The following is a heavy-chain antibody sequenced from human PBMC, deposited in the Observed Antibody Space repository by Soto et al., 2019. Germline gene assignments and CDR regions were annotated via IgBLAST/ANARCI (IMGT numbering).Heavy chain of an antibody. CDR1: GYTFTGYY. CDR2: INPSSGGT. D-gene: IGHD3-10*01. V-gene: IGHV1-2*02. CDR3: ARFMVRGVIKYYGMDV. Sequence: ASVKVSCKASGYTFTGYYMHWVRQAPGQGLEWMGWINPSSGGTNYAQKFQGRVTMTRDTSISTAYMELSRLRSDDTAVYYCARFMVRGVIKYYGMDVWGQGTTVTVSS. J-gene: IGHJ6*02.